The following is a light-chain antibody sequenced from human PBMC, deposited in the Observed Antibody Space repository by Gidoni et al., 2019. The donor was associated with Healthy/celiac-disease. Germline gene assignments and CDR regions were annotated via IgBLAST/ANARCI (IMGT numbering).Light chain of an antibody. Sequence: IQITQSPSSLSASVGDRVTIPCRASQSISSYLNWYQQKPGKAPKLLIYAASSLQSGVPSRFSGSGAGKDCTITSSRLQHEDFANYYCQQSYSTPYTFGQGTKLEIK. CDR3: QQSYSTPYT. CDR1: QSISSY. CDR2: AAS. J-gene: IGKJ2*01. V-gene: IGKV1-39*01.